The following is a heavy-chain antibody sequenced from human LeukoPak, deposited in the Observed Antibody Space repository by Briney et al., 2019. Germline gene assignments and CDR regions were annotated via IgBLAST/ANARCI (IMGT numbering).Heavy chain of an antibody. V-gene: IGHV1-69*13. J-gene: IGHJ4*02. CDR2: IIPIFGTA. Sequence: ASVKVSCKASGGTFSSYAISWVRQAPGQGLEWMGGIIPIFGTANYAQKFQGRVTITADESTSTAYMELSSLRSEDTAVYYCARDYYGSGSYYKPFDYWGQGTLVTVSS. D-gene: IGHD3-10*01. CDR3: ARDYYGSGSYYKPFDY. CDR1: GGTFSSYA.